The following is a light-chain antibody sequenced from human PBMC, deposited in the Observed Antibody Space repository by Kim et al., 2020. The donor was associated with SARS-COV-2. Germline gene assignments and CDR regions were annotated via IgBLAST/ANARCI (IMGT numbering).Light chain of an antibody. J-gene: IGLJ2*01. Sequence: SVSPGQTASITCSGDKLGDKYACWYQQKPGQSPVLVIYQDIKRPSGIPERFSGSNSGNTATLTISGTQPMDEADYYCQAWDNSFVVFGGGTQLTVL. V-gene: IGLV3-1*01. CDR1: KLGDKY. CDR2: QDI. CDR3: QAWDNSFVV.